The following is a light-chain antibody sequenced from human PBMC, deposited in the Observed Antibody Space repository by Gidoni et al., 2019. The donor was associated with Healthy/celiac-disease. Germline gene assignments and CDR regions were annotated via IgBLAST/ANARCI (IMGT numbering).Light chain of an antibody. CDR3: MQALQTPIT. V-gene: IGKV2-28*01. J-gene: IGKJ5*01. CDR2: LGS. CDR1: QSLLHSNGYNY. Sequence: DTEMTKYTLSLPVTPGAPASISCRASQSLLHSNGYNYLEWYLQKPGQSPLLLIYLGSNRASGVPDRFSGSGSGTDFTLKISSVEAEDVGVYYCMQALQTPITFGQGTRLEIK.